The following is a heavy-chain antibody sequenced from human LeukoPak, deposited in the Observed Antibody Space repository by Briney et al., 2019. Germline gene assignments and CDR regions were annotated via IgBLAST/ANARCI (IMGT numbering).Heavy chain of an antibody. CDR2: IYYSGST. CDR3: ARDQQPRTFDI. CDR1: GGSISSGGYY. J-gene: IGHJ3*02. D-gene: IGHD6-13*01. V-gene: IGHV4-31*03. Sequence: SETLSLTCTVSGGSISSGGYYWSWIRQHPGKGLEWIGYIYYSGSTYYNPSLKSRVTISVDTSKNQFSLKLSSVTAADTAVYYCARDQQPRTFDIWGQGTMVTVSS.